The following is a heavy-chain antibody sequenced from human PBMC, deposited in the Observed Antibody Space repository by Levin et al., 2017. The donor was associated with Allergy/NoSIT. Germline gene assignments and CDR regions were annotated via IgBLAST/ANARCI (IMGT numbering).Heavy chain of an antibody. Sequence: SCAASGFTFGDYAMHWARQAPGKGLEWVSGINWNRDKIGYADSVRARFTISRDNAKNSLYLQMNSLGPEDTALYYCAKGLNWGSPNTFDYWGQGTLVTVSS. CDR2: INWNRDKI. V-gene: IGHV3-9*01. D-gene: IGHD7-27*01. CDR3: AKGLNWGSPNTFDY. CDR1: GFTFGDYA. J-gene: IGHJ4*02.